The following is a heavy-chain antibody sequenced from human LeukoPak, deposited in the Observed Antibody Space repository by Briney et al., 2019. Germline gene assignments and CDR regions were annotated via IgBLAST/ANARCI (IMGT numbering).Heavy chain of an antibody. V-gene: IGHV3-30-3*01. CDR1: GFTFGSYA. J-gene: IGHJ4*02. Sequence: GGSLRLSCAASGFTFGSYAMHWVRQAPGKGLEWVAVISYDGSNKYYADSVKGRFTISRDNSKNTLYLQMNSLRAEDTAVYYCARDRRLVAATPLDYWGQGTLVTVSS. CDR3: ARDRRLVAATPLDY. D-gene: IGHD2-15*01. CDR2: ISYDGSNK.